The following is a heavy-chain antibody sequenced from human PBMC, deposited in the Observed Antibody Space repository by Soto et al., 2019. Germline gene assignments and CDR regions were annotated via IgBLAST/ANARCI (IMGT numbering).Heavy chain of an antibody. Sequence: VKVSCKASGGTFSSYAISWVRQAPGQGLEWMGGIIPIFGTANYAQKFQGRVTITADESTSTAYMELSSLRSEDTAVYYCASSYYYDSSGYSARWDYWGQGTLVTVSS. J-gene: IGHJ4*02. CDR3: ASSYYYDSSGYSARWDY. CDR2: IIPIFGTA. V-gene: IGHV1-69*01. CDR1: GGTFSSYA. D-gene: IGHD3-22*01.